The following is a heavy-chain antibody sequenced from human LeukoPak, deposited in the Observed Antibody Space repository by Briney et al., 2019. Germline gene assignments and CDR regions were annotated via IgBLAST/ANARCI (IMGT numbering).Heavy chain of an antibody. CDR2: INPSGGST. CDR1: GYTFTSYY. V-gene: IGHV1-46*01. J-gene: IGHJ6*03. Sequence: GASVKVSCKASGYTFTSYYMHWVRQAPGQGLEWMGIINPSGGSTSYAQKFQGRVTMTRDTSTSTVYMELSSLRSEDTAVYYCAKQLEYQLLQGDYYYYMDVWGKGTTVTVSS. D-gene: IGHD2-2*01. CDR3: AKQLEYQLLQGDYYYYMDV.